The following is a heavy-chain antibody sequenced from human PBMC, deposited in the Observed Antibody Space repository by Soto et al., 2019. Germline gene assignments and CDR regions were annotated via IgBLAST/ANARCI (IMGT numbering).Heavy chain of an antibody. V-gene: IGHV1-3*01. CDR1: GYTFTSYA. D-gene: IGHD2-2*01. Sequence: ASVKVSCKASGYTFTSYAMHWVRQAPGQRLEWMGWINAGNGNTKYSQKFQGRVTITRDTSASTAYMELSSLRSEDTAVYYCARGFPARTGYYYYGMDVWGQGTTVTVS. J-gene: IGHJ6*02. CDR2: INAGNGNT. CDR3: ARGFPARTGYYYYGMDV.